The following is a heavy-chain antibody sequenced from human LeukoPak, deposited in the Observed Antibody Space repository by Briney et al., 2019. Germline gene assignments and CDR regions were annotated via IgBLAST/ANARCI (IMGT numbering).Heavy chain of an antibody. CDR2: IIPIFGIA. J-gene: IGHJ3*02. Sequence: GASVKVSCKASGGTFSSYAISWVRQAPGQGLEWMGRIIPIFGIANYAQKFQGRVTITADKSTSTAYMELSSRRSEDTAVYYCARDREYYYDSSGYYNDAFDIWGQGTMVTVSS. V-gene: IGHV1-69*04. CDR1: GGTFSSYA. D-gene: IGHD3-22*01. CDR3: ARDREYYYDSSGYYNDAFDI.